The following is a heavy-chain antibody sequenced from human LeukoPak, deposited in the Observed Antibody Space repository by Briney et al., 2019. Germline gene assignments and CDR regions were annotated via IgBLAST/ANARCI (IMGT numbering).Heavy chain of an antibody. CDR3: ARTGATRDAFDI. J-gene: IGHJ3*02. Sequence: GASVKVSCKASGGTFSSYAISWVRQAPGQGLEWMGGIIPIFGTANYAQKFQGRVTITADESTSTAYMELSSLRPEDTAVYYCARTGATRDAFDIWGQGTMVTVSS. V-gene: IGHV1-69*13. CDR1: GGTFSSYA. CDR2: IIPIFGTA. D-gene: IGHD1-26*01.